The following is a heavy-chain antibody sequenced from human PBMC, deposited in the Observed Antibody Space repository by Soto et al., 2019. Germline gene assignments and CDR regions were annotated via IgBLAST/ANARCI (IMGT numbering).Heavy chain of an antibody. V-gene: IGHV3-48*01. CDR1: GFTFSSYS. D-gene: IGHD5-12*01. CDR2: ISSSSSTI. Sequence: GGSLRLSCAASGFTFSSYSMNWVRQAPGKGLEWVSYISSSSSTIYYADSVKGRFTISRDNAKNSLYLQMNSLRAEDTAVYYCARDEGGYELTFDYWGQGTLVTVSS. CDR3: ARDEGGYELTFDY. J-gene: IGHJ4*02.